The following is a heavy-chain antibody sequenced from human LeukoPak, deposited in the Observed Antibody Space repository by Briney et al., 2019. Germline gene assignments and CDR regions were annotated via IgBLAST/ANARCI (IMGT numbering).Heavy chain of an antibody. D-gene: IGHD3-10*01. Sequence: PGGSLRLSCEASGFTFSSYAMSWVRQAPGKGLEWLSTINGGGGATYYADSVTGRFTIYSDTSQNTLYLQMNSLKIEDTAVYYCAKANPTPQGVNFDYWGQGTLVTVSS. V-gene: IGHV3-23*01. CDR3: AKANPTPQGVNFDY. J-gene: IGHJ4*02. CDR1: GFTFSSYA. CDR2: INGGGGAT.